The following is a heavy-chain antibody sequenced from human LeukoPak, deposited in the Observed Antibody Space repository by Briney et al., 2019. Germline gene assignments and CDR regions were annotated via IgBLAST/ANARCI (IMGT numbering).Heavy chain of an antibody. J-gene: IGHJ4*02. CDR3: ARVANDFWSGYSLPMEAYYFDY. CDR1: GYSISSGYY. V-gene: IGHV4-38-2*02. CDR2: IYHSGST. Sequence: PSETLSLTCTVSGYSISSGYYWGWIRQPPGKGLEWIGSIYHSGSTYYNPSLKSRVTISVDTSKNQFSLKLSSVTAADTAVYYCARVANDFWSGYSLPMEAYYFDYWGQGTLVTVSS. D-gene: IGHD3-3*01.